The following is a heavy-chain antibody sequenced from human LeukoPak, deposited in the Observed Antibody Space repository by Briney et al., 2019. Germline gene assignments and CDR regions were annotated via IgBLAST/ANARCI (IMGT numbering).Heavy chain of an antibody. Sequence: SETLSLTCAVYGGSFSGYYWSWIRQPPGKGLEWIGEINHSGSTNYNPSLKSRVTISVDTSKNQFSLKLSSVTAADTAVYYCAGGNYYDSSGYYYVIGIDYWGQGTLVTVSS. V-gene: IGHV4-34*01. CDR3: AGGNYYDSSGYYYVIGIDY. D-gene: IGHD3-22*01. CDR2: INHSGST. J-gene: IGHJ4*02. CDR1: GGSFSGYY.